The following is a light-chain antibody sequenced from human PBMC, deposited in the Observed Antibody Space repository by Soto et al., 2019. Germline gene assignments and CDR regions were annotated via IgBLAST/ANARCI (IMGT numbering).Light chain of an antibody. CDR2: RNN. CDR3: AAWDAGVSGPA. J-gene: IGLJ2*01. Sequence: QSVLTQPPSASGTPGQGVTISCSGSSSNIGSKNVYWYQQLPGTAPKLLMYRNNQRPPGVPDRFSGAKSGTEASLAISGLRSEDEADYYCAAWDAGVSGPAFGGGTKLTVL. V-gene: IGLV1-47*01. CDR1: SSNIGSKN.